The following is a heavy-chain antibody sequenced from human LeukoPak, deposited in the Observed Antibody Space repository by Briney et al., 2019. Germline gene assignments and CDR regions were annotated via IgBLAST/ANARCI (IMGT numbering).Heavy chain of an antibody. J-gene: IGHJ5*02. CDR1: GFTVSSDY. V-gene: IGHV3-53*05. CDR2: IYSGGST. CDR3: ARNWFDP. Sequence: PGGSLRLSCAASGFTVSSDYMSWVRQAPGKGLEWVSVIYSGGSTYYADSVKGRLTISRDKSKNTVYLQMNSLRFEDTAMYYCARNWFDPWGQGTLVTVCS.